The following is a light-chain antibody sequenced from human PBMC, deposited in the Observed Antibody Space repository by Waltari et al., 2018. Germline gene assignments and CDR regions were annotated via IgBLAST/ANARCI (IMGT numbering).Light chain of an antibody. V-gene: IGKV1-39*01. J-gene: IGKJ1*01. CDR3: QQSYSTPRT. CDR1: QSISSY. CDR2: AAS. Sequence: DIQMTQSPSSLSASVGDRVTITCRASQSISSYLNLYQQKPGKAPKILIYAASSLQSGVPSRFSGSGAGTDFTLTISSLRPEDFATYYCQQSYSTPRTFGQGTKVEIK.